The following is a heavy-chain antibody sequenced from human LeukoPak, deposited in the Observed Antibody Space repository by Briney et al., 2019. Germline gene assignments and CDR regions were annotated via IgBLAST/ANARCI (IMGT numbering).Heavy chain of an antibody. CDR1: GFTFSSYG. Sequence: GGSLRLSCAASGFTFSSYGMSWVRQAPGKGLEWVSAISGSGGSTYYADSVKGRFTISRDNSKNTLYLQMNSLRAEDTAVYYCAKDVDIVVVPAATGFDYWGQGTLVTVSS. D-gene: IGHD2-2*03. CDR2: ISGSGGST. V-gene: IGHV3-23*01. J-gene: IGHJ4*02. CDR3: AKDVDIVVVPAATGFDY.